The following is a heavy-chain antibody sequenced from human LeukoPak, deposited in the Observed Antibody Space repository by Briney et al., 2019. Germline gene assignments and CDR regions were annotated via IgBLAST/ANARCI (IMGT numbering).Heavy chain of an antibody. CDR2: FRASGGT. CDR1: GVTFTSYA. Sequence: PGGSLRLSWAASGVTFTSYAMTWVRQAPGKGPEWASVFRASGGTPYADSVKGRSNISRDNSRNMLYLQMNSLSVEDTAVYYCAKGRSTSWKASYYFDYWGQGTQLAVSS. J-gene: IGHJ4*02. V-gene: IGHV3-23*01. CDR3: AKGRSTSWKASYYFDY. D-gene: IGHD2-2*01.